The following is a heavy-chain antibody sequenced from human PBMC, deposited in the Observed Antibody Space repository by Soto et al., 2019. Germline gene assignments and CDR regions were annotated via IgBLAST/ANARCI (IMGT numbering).Heavy chain of an antibody. V-gene: IGHV3-23*01. CDR1: GLIFTSYA. J-gene: IGHJ4*02. CDR2: INVDDNT. CDR3: AKNYYFDY. Sequence: EVQLLESGGAWLQPGGSWRLSCAASGLIFTSYAMSWVRQAPGKGLEWVSSINVDDNTYYAESVRGRFTISRDNSKNTLYLQMNSLRAEDTALYYCAKNYYFDYWGRGTLVTVSS.